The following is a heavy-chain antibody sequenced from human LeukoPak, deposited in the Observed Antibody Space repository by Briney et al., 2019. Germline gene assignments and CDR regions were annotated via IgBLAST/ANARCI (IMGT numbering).Heavy chain of an antibody. CDR3: ARGGSRRFYGSGSYYYWFDP. V-gene: IGHV4-59*01. Sequence: SETLSLTCTVSGGSISSYYWSWIRQPPGKGLEWIGYIYYSGSTNYNPSLKSRVTISVDTSKNQFSLKLSSVTAADTAVYYCARGGSRRFYGSGSYYYWFDPWGQGTLVTVSS. CDR1: GGSISSYY. J-gene: IGHJ5*02. D-gene: IGHD3-10*01. CDR2: IYYSGST.